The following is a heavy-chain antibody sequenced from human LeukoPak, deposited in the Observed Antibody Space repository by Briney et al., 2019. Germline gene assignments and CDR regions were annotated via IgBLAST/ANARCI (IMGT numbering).Heavy chain of an antibody. J-gene: IGHJ2*01. D-gene: IGHD5-24*01. CDR2: IYTSGST. Sequence: SETLSLTCTVSADSTSNSYWSWIRQSAGKGLEWIGRIYTSGSTNYNPSLKSRVTMSVDTSKNQFSLVLTSVTAADTAVYFCAKEAPMATNNWYFDLWGRGTLVTVSS. CDR3: AKEAPMATNNWYFDL. CDR1: ADSTSNSY. V-gene: IGHV4-4*07.